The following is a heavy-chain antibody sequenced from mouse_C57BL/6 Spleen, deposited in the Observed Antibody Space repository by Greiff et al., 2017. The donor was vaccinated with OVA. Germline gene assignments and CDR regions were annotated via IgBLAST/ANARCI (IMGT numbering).Heavy chain of an antibody. J-gene: IGHJ1*03. CDR2: IDPNSGGT. V-gene: IGHV1-72*01. Sequence: QVHVKQPGAELVKPGASVKLSCKASGYTFTSYWMHWVKQRPGRGLEWIGRIDPNSGGTKYNEKFKSKATLTVDKPSSTAYMQLSSLTSEDSAVYYCARSDDYWDFDVWGTGTTVTVSS. CDR3: ARSDDYWDFDV. D-gene: IGHD2-3*01. CDR1: GYTFTSYW.